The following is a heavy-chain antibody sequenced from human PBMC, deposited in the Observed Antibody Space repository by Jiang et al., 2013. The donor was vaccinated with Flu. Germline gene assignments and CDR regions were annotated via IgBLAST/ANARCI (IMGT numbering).Heavy chain of an antibody. Sequence: TSYDINWVRQATGQGLEWMGWMNPNSGNTGYAQKFQGRVTMTRNTSISTAYMELSSLRSEDTAVYYCARGPDSSSPHFDYWGQGTLVTVSS. V-gene: IGHV1-8*01. D-gene: IGHD6-6*01. CDR3: ARGPDSSSPHFDY. CDR1: TSYD. J-gene: IGHJ4*02. CDR2: MNPNSGNT.